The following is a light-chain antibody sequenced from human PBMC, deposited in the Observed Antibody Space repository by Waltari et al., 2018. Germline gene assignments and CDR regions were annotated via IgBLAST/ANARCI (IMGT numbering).Light chain of an antibody. V-gene: IGKV4-1*01. J-gene: IGKJ4*01. CDR1: PSVLYSSNNKNY. CDR2: LAS. Sequence: DIVMTQSPDSLAVSLGERATIHCKSSPSVLYSSNNKNYLAWYQQKPGQPPKLLIYLASTRESGVPDRFSGSGSGTDFTLTISSLQAEDVAVYYCQQYYSTPQLTFGGGTKVEIK. CDR3: QQYYSTPQLT.